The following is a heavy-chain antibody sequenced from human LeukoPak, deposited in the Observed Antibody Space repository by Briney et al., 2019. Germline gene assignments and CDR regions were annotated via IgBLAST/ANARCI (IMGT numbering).Heavy chain of an antibody. CDR3: ARASAPDYWIFGSQSAFDI. CDR1: AGSFSSYA. CDR2: IIPFFDTA. V-gene: IGHV1-69*05. D-gene: IGHD3-3*01. J-gene: IGHJ3*02. Sequence: SVTVSYKASAGSFSSYAISWVRQPPGQGLEWMGGIIPFFDTANYAQKFQGRVTITTDESTSTAYMELSSLRSEDMAVYYCARASAPDYWIFGSQSAFDIWGQGTMVTVSS.